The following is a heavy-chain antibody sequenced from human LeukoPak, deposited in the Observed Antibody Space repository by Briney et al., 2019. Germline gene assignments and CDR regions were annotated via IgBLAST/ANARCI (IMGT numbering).Heavy chain of an antibody. CDR3: ARDDYGSGIDY. V-gene: IGHV4-31*03. J-gene: IGHJ4*02. Sequence: SETLSLTCTVSGGSISSGGYYWSWIRQHPGKGLEWIGYIYYSGSTYYNPSLKSRVTISVDTSKNQFSLKLSSVTAADTAVYYCARDDYGSGIDYWGQGTLVTVST. CDR2: IYYSGST. CDR1: GGSISSGGYY. D-gene: IGHD3-10*01.